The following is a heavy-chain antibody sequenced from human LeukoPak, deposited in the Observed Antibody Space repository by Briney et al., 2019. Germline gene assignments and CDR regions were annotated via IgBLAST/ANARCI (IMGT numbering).Heavy chain of an antibody. V-gene: IGHV3-23*01. CDR1: GFTFRSSA. CDR2: ISREGDTR. Sequence: GGTLRLSCAASGFTFRSSAMSWVPQAPGKGLECVFAISREGDTRYYADCVKCRFTISRDISKNTLFLQMNILRAEDRAVYYCAKEEVPNDYWGQGTLVTVSS. D-gene: IGHD1-1*01. J-gene: IGHJ4*02. CDR3: AKEEVPNDY.